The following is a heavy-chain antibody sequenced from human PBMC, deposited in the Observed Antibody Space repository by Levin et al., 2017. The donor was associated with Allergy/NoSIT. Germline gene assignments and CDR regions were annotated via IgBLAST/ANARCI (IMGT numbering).Heavy chain of an antibody. V-gene: IGHV3-74*01. J-gene: IGHJ4*02. Sequence: GGSLRLSCVASGFTFSNFWMHWVRQVPGKGLMFVSTIRPDGTGTNYVDSVRGRFTTSRDNSKNTVFLEMNNVRAEDTGLYYCTKGLSGEAFWGRGTLVTVSS. CDR2: IRPDGTGT. CDR3: TKGLSGEAF. CDR1: GFTFSNFW. D-gene: IGHD1-26*01.